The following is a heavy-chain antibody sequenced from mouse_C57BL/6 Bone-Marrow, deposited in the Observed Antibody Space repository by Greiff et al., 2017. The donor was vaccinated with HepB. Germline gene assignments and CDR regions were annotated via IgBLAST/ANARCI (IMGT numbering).Heavy chain of an antibody. CDR3: ARPLITTVVAPIAY. CDR1: GFTFSDYY. J-gene: IGHJ3*01. D-gene: IGHD1-1*01. Sequence: EVMLVESGGGLVQPGGSLKLSCAASGFTFSDYYMYWVRQTPEKRLEWVAYISNGGGSTYYPDTVKGRFTISRDNAKNTLYLQMSRLKSEDTAMYYCARPLITTVVAPIAYWGQGTLVTVSA. V-gene: IGHV5-12*01. CDR2: ISNGGGST.